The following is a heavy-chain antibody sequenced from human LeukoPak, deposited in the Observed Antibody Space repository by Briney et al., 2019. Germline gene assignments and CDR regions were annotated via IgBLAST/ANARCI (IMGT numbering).Heavy chain of an antibody. V-gene: IGHV5-51*01. CDR3: AGGYRGTFDV. D-gene: IGHD5-12*01. CDR2: LYPGDSAT. Sequence: GESLQISCKGAGYSFTSYWIGWGRQMPGEGLDWMGILYPGDSATTYSPSFHAQVPISADKSINTVYLQWSTLKSSDTAMYYCAGGYRGTFDVWGQGTMVTVSS. CDR1: GYSFTSYW. J-gene: IGHJ3*01.